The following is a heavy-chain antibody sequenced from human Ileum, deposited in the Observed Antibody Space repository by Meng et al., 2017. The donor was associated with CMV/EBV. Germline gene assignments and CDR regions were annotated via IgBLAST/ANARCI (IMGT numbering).Heavy chain of an antibody. J-gene: IGHJ6*02. CDR2: IWYDGSNE. V-gene: IGHV3-33*06. CDR3: AKDTSRSPYYYYGIDV. D-gene: IGHD1-26*01. Sequence: LSLTCAASGFTFSYFGIHLVRQAPGKGLEWVAVIWYDGSNEYYADSVKGRFTISRDNSKNTLYLQMNSLRPEDTAVYYCAKDTSRSPYYYYGIDVWGQGTTVTVSS. CDR1: GFTFSYFG.